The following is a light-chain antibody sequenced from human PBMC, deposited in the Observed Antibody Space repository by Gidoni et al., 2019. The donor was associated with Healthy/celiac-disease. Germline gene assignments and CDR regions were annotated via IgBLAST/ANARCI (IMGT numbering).Light chain of an antibody. CDR2: AAS. CDR1: QSISSY. Sequence: DIQMTQTPSSLSASVGDRVTITCRASQSISSYLNWYQQKPGKAPKLLIYAASSLQSGLTSRFSGSGSGTDFTITISSLQPEDFATYYCQQSYSTLWTFGQGTKVEIK. V-gene: IGKV1-39*01. J-gene: IGKJ1*01. CDR3: QQSYSTLWT.